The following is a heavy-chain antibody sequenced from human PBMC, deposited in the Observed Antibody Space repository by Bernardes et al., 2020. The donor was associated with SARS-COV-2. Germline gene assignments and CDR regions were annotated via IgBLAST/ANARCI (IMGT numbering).Heavy chain of an antibody. J-gene: IGHJ6*02. D-gene: IGHD6-13*01. CDR2: ISGRGGST. CDR1: GFTFSIYA. Sequence: GGSLRLSCTASGFTFSIYAMSWVRQAPGKGLEWVSAISGRGGSTCYADSVRGRFTISRDNSKNTLYMQMNSLRAEDTAVYYCAKVIAAAGKGGVFDYYYGMDVWGQGTTVTVCS. V-gene: IGHV3-23*01. CDR3: AKVIAAAGKGGVFDYYYGMDV.